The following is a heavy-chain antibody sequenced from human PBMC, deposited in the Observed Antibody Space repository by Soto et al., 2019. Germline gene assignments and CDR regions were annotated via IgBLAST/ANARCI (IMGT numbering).Heavy chain of an antibody. D-gene: IGHD6-6*01. V-gene: IGHV3-23*01. J-gene: IGHJ6*03. CDR3: AKTPGEGIAARRRDYYYMDV. CDR1: GFTFSSYA. Sequence: EVQLLESGGGLVQPGGSLRLSCAASGFTFSSYAMSWVRQAPGKVLEWVSAISGSGGSTYYADSVKGPFTISRDNSKNTLYLQMNSLRAEDTAVYYCAKTPGEGIAARRRDYYYMDVWGKGTTVTVSS. CDR2: ISGSGGST.